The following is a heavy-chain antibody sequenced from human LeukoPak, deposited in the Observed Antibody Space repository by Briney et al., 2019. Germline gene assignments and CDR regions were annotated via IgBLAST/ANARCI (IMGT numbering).Heavy chain of an antibody. Sequence: SETLSLTCAVYGGSFSGYYWSWIRQPPGKGLEWIGEINHSGSTNYNPSLKSRVTISVDTSKNQFSLKLSSVTAADTAVYYCAKLGGTGGPRCELWGQGTLVTVSS. CDR1: GGSFSGYY. V-gene: IGHV4-34*01. J-gene: IGHJ4*02. CDR3: AKLGGTGGPRCEL. CDR2: INHSGST. D-gene: IGHD3-16*01.